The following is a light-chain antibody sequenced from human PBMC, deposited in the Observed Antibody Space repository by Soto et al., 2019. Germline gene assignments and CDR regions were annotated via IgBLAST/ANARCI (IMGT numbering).Light chain of an antibody. J-gene: IGKJ1*01. CDR3: QQYGDSPVT. CDR2: DAS. V-gene: IGKV3-20*01. Sequence: IVVTQSPVTLSLSPFPRATLPFXASQSVNFYLAWYQQKPGQAPRLLISDASSRATDVPDRFSGSGSGTDFTLTITRLEPEDFAVYYCQQYGDSPVTFGQGTKVDI. CDR1: QSVNFY.